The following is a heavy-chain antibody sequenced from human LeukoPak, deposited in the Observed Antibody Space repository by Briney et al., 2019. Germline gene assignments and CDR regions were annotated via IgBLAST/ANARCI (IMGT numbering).Heavy chain of an antibody. CDR2: IYTSGST. Sequence: SETLSLTCTVSGGSISSYYWSWIRQPAGKGLEWNGRIYTSGSTNYNPSLKSRVTMSVGTSKNQFSLKLSSVTAADTAVYYCARTHGYYYDSSGYYFDYWGQGTLVTVSS. CDR3: ARTHGYYYDSSGYYFDY. V-gene: IGHV4-4*07. D-gene: IGHD3-22*01. J-gene: IGHJ4*02. CDR1: GGSISSYY.